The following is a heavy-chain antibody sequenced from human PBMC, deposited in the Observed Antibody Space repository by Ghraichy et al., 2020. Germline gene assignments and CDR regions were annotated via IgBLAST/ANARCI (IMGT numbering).Heavy chain of an antibody. J-gene: IGHJ4*02. D-gene: IGHD3-10*01. CDR3: AKDISMVRLFDY. CDR2: ISGSGGST. V-gene: IGHV3-23*01. Sequence: GESLRLSCTVSGFTFSSYGMSWVRQAPGKGLEWVSGISGSGGSTYYADSVKGRFTISRDNSKNTLYLQMNSLRAEDTAVYYCAKDISMVRLFDYWGQGTLVTVSS. CDR1: GFTFSSYG.